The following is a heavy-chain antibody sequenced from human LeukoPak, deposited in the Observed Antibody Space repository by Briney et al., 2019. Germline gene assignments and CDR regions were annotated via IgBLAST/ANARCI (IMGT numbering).Heavy chain of an antibody. CDR3: AREGVGGGAFDF. J-gene: IGHJ3*01. CDR1: GFSFSSAW. Sequence: GGSLRLSCAASGFSFSSAWMSWVRQAPGKGLEWVGRIKSKSNGGITDYAAPVKGRFTISRDDSKNTLYLQMDSLKTEDTAVHYCAREGVGGGAFDFWGQGTMVTVSA. D-gene: IGHD3-10*01. CDR2: IKSKSNGGIT. V-gene: IGHV3-15*01.